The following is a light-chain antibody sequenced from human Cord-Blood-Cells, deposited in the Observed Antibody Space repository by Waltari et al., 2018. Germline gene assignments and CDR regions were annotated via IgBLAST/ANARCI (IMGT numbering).Light chain of an antibody. CDR2: LGS. CDR3: MQALQTRYT. CDR1: QSLLHSNGYNY. V-gene: IGKV2-28*01. Sequence: SISCRSSQSLLHSNGYNYLDWYLQKPGQSPQLLIYLGSNRASGVPDRFSGSGSGTDFTLKISRVEAEDVGVYYCMQALQTRYTFGQGTKLEIK. J-gene: IGKJ2*01.